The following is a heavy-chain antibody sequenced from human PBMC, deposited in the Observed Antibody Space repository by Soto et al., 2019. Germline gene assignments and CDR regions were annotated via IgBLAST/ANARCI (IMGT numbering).Heavy chain of an antibody. D-gene: IGHD2-8*01. CDR3: ALIVMVYAIPDY. J-gene: IGHJ4*02. Sequence: GGSLRLCCAASGFTFSSYAMSWVRQAPGKGLEWVSAISGSGGSTYYADSVKGRFTISRDNSKNTLYLQMNSLRAEDTAVYYCALIVMVYAIPDYWGQGTLVTVSS. CDR1: GFTFSSYA. V-gene: IGHV3-23*01. CDR2: ISGSGGST.